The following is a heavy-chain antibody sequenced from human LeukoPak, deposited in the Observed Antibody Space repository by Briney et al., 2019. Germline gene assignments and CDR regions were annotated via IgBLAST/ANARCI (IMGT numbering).Heavy chain of an antibody. CDR1: GFTFSSYA. CDR2: ISYDGSNK. D-gene: IGHD3-9*01. J-gene: IGHJ4*02. Sequence: GGSLRLSCAASGFTFSSYAMHWVRQAPGKGLEWVAVISYDGSNKYYADSVKGRFTISRDNSKNTLYLQMNSLRAEDTAVYYCARDLFNGTRLRCFDWSIAGDYWGQGTLVTVSS. V-gene: IGHV3-30-3*01. CDR3: ARDLFNGTRLRCFDWSIAGDY.